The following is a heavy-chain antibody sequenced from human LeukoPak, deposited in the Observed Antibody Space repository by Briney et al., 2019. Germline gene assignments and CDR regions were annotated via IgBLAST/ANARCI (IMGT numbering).Heavy chain of an antibody. CDR3: ARGPELDFDY. Sequence: SETLSLTYTVSGGSVSCGSYYWSWIRQPPGEGLEWIGYIYYSGSTNYNPSLKSRVTISVDTSKNQFSLKLSSVTAADTAVYYCARGPELDFDYWGQGTLVTVSS. V-gene: IGHV4-61*01. CDR2: IYYSGST. J-gene: IGHJ4*02. CDR1: GGSVSCGSYY.